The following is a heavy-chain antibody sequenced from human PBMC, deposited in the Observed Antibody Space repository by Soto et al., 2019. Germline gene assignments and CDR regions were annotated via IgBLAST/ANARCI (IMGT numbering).Heavy chain of an antibody. D-gene: IGHD6-6*01. CDR2: ISSSSSYT. Sequence: GGFLRLSCAASGFTFSDYYMSWIRQAPGKGLEWVSYISSSSSYTNYADSVKGRFTISRDNAKNSLYLQMNSLRAEDTAVYYCARVRAARQFYYYGMDVWGQGTTVTVSS. V-gene: IGHV3-11*06. CDR3: ARVRAARQFYYYGMDV. CDR1: GFTFSDYY. J-gene: IGHJ6*02.